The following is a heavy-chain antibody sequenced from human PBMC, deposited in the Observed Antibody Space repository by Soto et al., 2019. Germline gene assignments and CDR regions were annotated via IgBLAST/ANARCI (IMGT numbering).Heavy chain of an antibody. D-gene: IGHD3-16*01. Sequence: ASVKVSCKASGYSFTNNDVTWVLQSTLQWLEWMGWMNPGSGDTGYAQKFQGRVTMTRDISIATAYMELSSLRSDDTAVYYCARMATFGSLNWFDPWGQGTLVTVSS. CDR2: MNPGSGDT. CDR3: ARMATFGSLNWFDP. J-gene: IGHJ5*02. CDR1: GYSFTNND. V-gene: IGHV1-8*01.